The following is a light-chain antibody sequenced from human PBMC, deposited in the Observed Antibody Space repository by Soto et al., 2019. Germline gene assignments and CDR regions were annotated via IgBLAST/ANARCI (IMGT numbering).Light chain of an antibody. CDR1: QSVSNF. Sequence: EIVLTQSPATLSLSPGERATLSCRASQSVSNFLAWYQQKPGQAPRLLIYDASSRATGIPARFXGSGXGTXXXXXXXXLEPEDFXVYYCQQRSXWPTFGQGTRLEIK. CDR3: QQRSXWPT. V-gene: IGKV3-11*01. CDR2: DAS. J-gene: IGKJ5*01.